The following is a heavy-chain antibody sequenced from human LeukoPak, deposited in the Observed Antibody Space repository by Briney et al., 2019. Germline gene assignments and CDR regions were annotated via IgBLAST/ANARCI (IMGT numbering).Heavy chain of an antibody. D-gene: IGHD3-22*01. CDR1: GGSISSSNW. CDR3: ARDRGNYDSSGYYFDY. J-gene: IGHJ4*02. Sequence: PSETLSLTCAVSGGSISSSNWWSWVRQPPGKGLEWIGEIYHSGSTNYNPSLKSRVTISLDKSKNQFSLKVSFVTAADTAVYYCARDRGNYDSSGYYFDYWGQGTLVTVSS. V-gene: IGHV4-4*02. CDR2: IYHSGST.